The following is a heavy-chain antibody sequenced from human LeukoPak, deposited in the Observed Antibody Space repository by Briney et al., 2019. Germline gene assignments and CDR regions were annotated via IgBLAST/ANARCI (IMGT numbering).Heavy chain of an antibody. CDR3: ARTTINRIQLWMYYFDY. D-gene: IGHD5-18*01. CDR1: GGSISSSSYY. Sequence: SETLSLTXTVSGGSISSSSYYWGWIRQPPGKRLEWIGSIYYSGSTYYNPSLKSRVTISVDTSKNQFSLKLSSVTAADTAVYYCARTTINRIQLWMYYFDYWGQGTLVTVSS. CDR2: IYYSGST. J-gene: IGHJ4*02. V-gene: IGHV4-39*01.